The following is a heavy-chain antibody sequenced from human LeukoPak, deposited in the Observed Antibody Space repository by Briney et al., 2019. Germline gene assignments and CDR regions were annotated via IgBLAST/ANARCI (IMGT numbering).Heavy chain of an antibody. Sequence: GGSLRLSCAASGFTFTTYSMNWVRQAPGKGLEWVSSISGSSSYIYYADSVKGRFTISRDNAKNSLYLQMNSLRLEDTAVYYCARENLAAAADYWGQGTVVTVSS. CDR2: ISGSSSYI. CDR3: ARENLAAAADY. D-gene: IGHD6-25*01. CDR1: GFTFTTYS. V-gene: IGHV3-21*01. J-gene: IGHJ4*02.